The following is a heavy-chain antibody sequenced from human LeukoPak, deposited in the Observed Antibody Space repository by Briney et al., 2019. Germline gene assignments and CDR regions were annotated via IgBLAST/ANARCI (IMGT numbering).Heavy chain of an antibody. D-gene: IGHD1-26*01. CDR3: ARGSWDI. J-gene: IGHJ4*02. Sequence: GGSLRLSCAASGFTVNNNYMSWVRQAPGKGLEWISYISPSGSTIHYADSVKGRFTISRDNAKNSLYLQMNSLRAEDTAAYYCARGSWDIWGQGTLVTVSS. V-gene: IGHV3-11*04. CDR2: ISPSGSTI. CDR1: GFTVNNNY.